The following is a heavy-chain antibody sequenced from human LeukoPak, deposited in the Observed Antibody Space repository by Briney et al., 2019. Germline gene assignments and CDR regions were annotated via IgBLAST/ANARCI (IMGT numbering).Heavy chain of an antibody. CDR3: ARDEDFWSGYCDY. Sequence: ASVKVSCKTSGYTFTDYGITWVRQAPGQGLEWMGWISVYNGNRNYAQKFQGRVTMTTDTSTSTAYMELRSLRSDDTAVYYCARDEDFWSGYCDYWGQGTLVTVSS. V-gene: IGHV1-18*01. CDR1: GYTFTDYG. D-gene: IGHD3-3*01. CDR2: ISVYNGNR. J-gene: IGHJ4*02.